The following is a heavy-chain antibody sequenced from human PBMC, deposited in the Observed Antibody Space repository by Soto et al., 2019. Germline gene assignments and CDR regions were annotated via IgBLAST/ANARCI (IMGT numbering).Heavy chain of an antibody. CDR2: IYYSGST. J-gene: IGHJ6*02. CDR3: ARVRSYYYYGMDV. Sequence: HVQLQESGPGLVKPSETLSLTCTVSGASISSYYWSWIRQPPGKGLEWIGYIYYSGSTNYNPSLKSRVTISVDTSKNQFSLKLSSVTAADTAVYYCARVRSYYYYGMDVWGQGTTVTVSS. CDR1: GASISSYY. V-gene: IGHV4-59*01.